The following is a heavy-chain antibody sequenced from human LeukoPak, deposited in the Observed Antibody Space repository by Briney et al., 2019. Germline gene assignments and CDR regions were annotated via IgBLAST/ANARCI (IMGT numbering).Heavy chain of an antibody. CDR1: GGSISSYY. Sequence: SETLSLTCTVSGGSISSYYWSWIRQPAGKGLEWIGRIYTSGSTNYNPSLKSRVTMSVDTSKNQFSLKLSSVTAADTAVYYCARDHVGDFRSGYDAFDIWGQGTMVTVSS. CDR2: IYTSGST. CDR3: ARDHVGDFRSGYDAFDI. V-gene: IGHV4-4*07. D-gene: IGHD3-3*01. J-gene: IGHJ3*02.